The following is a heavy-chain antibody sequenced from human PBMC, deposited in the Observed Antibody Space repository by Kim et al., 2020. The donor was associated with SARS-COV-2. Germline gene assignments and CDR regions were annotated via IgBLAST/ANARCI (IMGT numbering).Heavy chain of an antibody. CDR1: GYTFSNYG. CDR2: ISGSNGAT. D-gene: IGHD2-8*01. CDR3: ARAHYSTNSPFFY. V-gene: IGHV1-18*01. J-gene: IGHJ4*02. Sequence: ASVKVSCKASGYTFSNYGISWVRLAPGQGLEWMGWISGSNGATKYAQKFQGRVTMITDTSADTAYMELRSLRSDDTALYYCARAHYSTNSPFFYLGQGTL.